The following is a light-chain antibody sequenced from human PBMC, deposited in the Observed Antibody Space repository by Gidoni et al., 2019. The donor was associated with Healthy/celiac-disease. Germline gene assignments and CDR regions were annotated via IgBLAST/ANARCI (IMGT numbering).Light chain of an antibody. J-gene: IGKJ1*01. CDR1: QSISSS. Sequence: DMQMTQSPSSLSASVGDRVTITCRASQSISSSLNWYQQKPGKAPKLLLYAASSLQSGVPSRFSGSGSGTDFTLTISSLQPEDFATYYCQQSYSTPPTFGQGTKVEIK. CDR2: AAS. CDR3: QQSYSTPPT. V-gene: IGKV1-39*01.